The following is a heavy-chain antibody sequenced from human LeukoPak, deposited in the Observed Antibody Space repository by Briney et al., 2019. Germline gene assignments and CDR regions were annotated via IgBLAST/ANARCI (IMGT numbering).Heavy chain of an antibody. J-gene: IGHJ4*02. Sequence: WGSLRLSCAASGFTFSSYAMSWVRQAPGKGLEWVSFIYSDNTHYSDSVKGRFTISRDNSKNTLYLQMNSLRAEDTAVYYCARRAGAYSHPYDYWGQGTLVTVSS. D-gene: IGHD4/OR15-4a*01. V-gene: IGHV3-53*01. CDR2: IYSDNT. CDR1: GFTFSSYA. CDR3: ARRAGAYSHPYDY.